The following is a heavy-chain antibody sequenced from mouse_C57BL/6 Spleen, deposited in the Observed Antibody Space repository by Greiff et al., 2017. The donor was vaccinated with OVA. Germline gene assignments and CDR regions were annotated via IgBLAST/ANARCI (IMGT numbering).Heavy chain of an antibody. CDR1: GYSITSGYY. V-gene: IGHV3-6*01. CDR3: AREDDYDVAPFAY. CDR2: ISYDGSN. D-gene: IGHD2-4*01. Sequence: EVQLQESGPGLVKPSQSLSLTCSVTGYSITSGYYWNWIRQFPGNKLEWMGYISYDGSNNYNPSLKNRISITRDTSKNQFFLKLNSVTTEDTATYYCAREDDYDVAPFAYWGQGTLVTVSA. J-gene: IGHJ3*01.